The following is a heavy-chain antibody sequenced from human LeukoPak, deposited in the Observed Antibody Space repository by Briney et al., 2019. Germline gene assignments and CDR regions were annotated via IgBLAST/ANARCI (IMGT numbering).Heavy chain of an antibody. Sequence: PSETLSLTCTVSGGSISSYYWSWIRQPPGKGLEWIGYIYYSGSTNYNPSLKSRVTISVDTSKNQFSLKLSSVTAADTAVYYCARLATGDGSMDVWGQGTTVTVSS. CDR3: ARLATGDGSMDV. CDR1: GGSISSYY. V-gene: IGHV4-59*01. D-gene: IGHD5-12*01. CDR2: IYYSGST. J-gene: IGHJ6*02.